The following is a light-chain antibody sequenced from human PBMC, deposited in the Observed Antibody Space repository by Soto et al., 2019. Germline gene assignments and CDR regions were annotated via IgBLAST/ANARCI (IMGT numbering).Light chain of an antibody. J-gene: IGKJ1*01. CDR2: GAS. CDR3: QQFRT. V-gene: IGKV3-15*01. Sequence: ERVMTQSPATLSVSPGERATLSCRASQSVSSDLAWYQQKPGQAPRLLIYGASTRATGIPARFSGSGSGTEFTLTINSLQSEDFAVYYCQQFRTFGQGTKV. CDR1: QSVSSD.